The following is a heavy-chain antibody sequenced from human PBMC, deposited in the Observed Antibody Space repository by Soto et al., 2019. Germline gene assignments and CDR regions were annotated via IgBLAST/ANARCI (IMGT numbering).Heavy chain of an antibody. CDR2: ISYDGSNK. V-gene: IGHV3-30-3*01. CDR1: GFTFRSYA. J-gene: IGHJ4*02. Sequence: GGSLRLSCGASGFTFRSYAMRWVRQTPGKGLEWVAVISYDGSNKHYADSVKGRFSISRDNSKNTLYLQMGSLSTEDTAVYYCVRSMIILVRRIGLDYWGQGTLVTVSS. CDR3: VRSMIILVRRIGLDY. D-gene: IGHD3-22*01.